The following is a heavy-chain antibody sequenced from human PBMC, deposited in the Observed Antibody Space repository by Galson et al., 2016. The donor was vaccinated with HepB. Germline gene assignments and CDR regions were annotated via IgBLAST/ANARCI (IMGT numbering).Heavy chain of an antibody. CDR1: GYTFSSYG. Sequence: SVKVSCKASGYTFSSYGISWVRQAPGQGLEWLGWISVNSVNTRDAQHLQGRITLTTDTSTTTAYMELRRLRSDDTAVYYCARDRGDFWSGHYGPNYYNGMDVWGQGTTVTVSS. D-gene: IGHD3-3*01. V-gene: IGHV1-18*01. CDR3: ARDRGDFWSGHYGPNYYNGMDV. CDR2: ISVNSVNT. J-gene: IGHJ6*02.